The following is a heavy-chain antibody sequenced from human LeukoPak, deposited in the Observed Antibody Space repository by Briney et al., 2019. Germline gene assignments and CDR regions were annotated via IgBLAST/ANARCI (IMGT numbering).Heavy chain of an antibody. CDR3: ARQQQLDPYYFDY. D-gene: IGHD6-13*01. CDR1: GGSISSSSYY. V-gene: IGHV4-39*01. Sequence: KPSETLSLTCTVSGGSISSSSYYWGWIRQPPGKGLEWIGSIYYSGSTYYNPSLKSRVTISVDTSKNQFSLKLSSVTAADTAVYYCARQQQLDPYYFDYWGQGTLVTVSS. J-gene: IGHJ4*02. CDR2: IYYSGST.